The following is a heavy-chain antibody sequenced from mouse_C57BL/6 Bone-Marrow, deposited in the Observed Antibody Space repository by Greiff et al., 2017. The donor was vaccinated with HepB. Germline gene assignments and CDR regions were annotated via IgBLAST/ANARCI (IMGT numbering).Heavy chain of an antibody. Sequence: VQLQESGPELVKPGASVKISCKASGYSFTSYYIHWVKQRPGQGLEWIGWINPGSGNTKYNEKFKGKATLTADTSSSTAYMQLSSLTSEDSAVYYSAISAPYGSRGGYIWFAYWGQGTLVTVSA. CDR1: GYSFTSYY. D-gene: IGHD1-1*02. CDR2: INPGSGNT. J-gene: IGHJ3*01. V-gene: IGHV1-66*01. CDR3: AISAPYGSRGGYIWFAY.